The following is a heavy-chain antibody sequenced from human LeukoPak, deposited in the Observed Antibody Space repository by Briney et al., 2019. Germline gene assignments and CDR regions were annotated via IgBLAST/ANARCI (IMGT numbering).Heavy chain of an antibody. CDR3: ASRGAYGDYAAATSQNLDY. D-gene: IGHD4-17*01. J-gene: IGHJ4*02. CDR2: INHSGST. CDR1: GGSFSGYY. Sequence: SETLSLTCAVYGGSFSGYYWSWIRQPPGNGLEWIGEINHSGSTNYNPSLKSRVTISVDTSKNQFSLKLSSVTAADTAVYYCASRGAYGDYAAATSQNLDYWGQGTLVTVSS. V-gene: IGHV4-34*01.